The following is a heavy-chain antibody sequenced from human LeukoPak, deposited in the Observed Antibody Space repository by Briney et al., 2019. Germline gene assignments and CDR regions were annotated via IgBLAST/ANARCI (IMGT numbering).Heavy chain of an antibody. V-gene: IGHV4-59*01. CDR1: GGSISSYY. CDR2: IYYIGNT. Sequence: SETLSLTCTVSGGSISSYYWTWIRQPPGKGLDLIGYIYYIGNTNYNPSLKSRVTISVDTSKNQFSLKLSSVTAADTAVYYCARVVRADWFDPWGQGTLVTVSS. CDR3: ARVVRADWFDP. D-gene: IGHD3-10*01. J-gene: IGHJ5*02.